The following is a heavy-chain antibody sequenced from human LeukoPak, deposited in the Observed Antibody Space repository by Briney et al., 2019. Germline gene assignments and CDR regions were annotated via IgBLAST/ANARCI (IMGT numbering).Heavy chain of an antibody. V-gene: IGHV3-15*01. CDR1: GITFTSAW. J-gene: IGHJ4*02. D-gene: IGHD2-21*01. Sequence: GGSLSLSCAASGITFTSAWMMWVRQAPGKGLEWVGRIKSKIDGGTTDYAAPVKERFTISRDDSKNLLFLQMNSLKTEDTAVYYCSTPLVHGDQPGYWGQGTLVTVSS. CDR3: STPLVHGDQPGY. CDR2: IKSKIDGGTT.